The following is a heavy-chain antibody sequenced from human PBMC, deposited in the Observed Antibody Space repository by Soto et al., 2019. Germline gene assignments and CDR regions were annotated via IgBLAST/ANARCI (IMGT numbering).Heavy chain of an antibody. D-gene: IGHD3-10*01. CDR2: IYYSGST. CDR1: GGSISSGGYY. CDR3: ARVRSSRGSLPLVDY. Sequence: QVQLQESGPGLVKPSQTLSLTCTVSGGSISSGGYYWSWIRQHPGKGLEWIGYIYYSGSTYYNPSLKSRVTISVDTSKNQFSLKLSSVTAADTAVYYCARVRSSRGSLPLVDYWGQGTLVTVSS. V-gene: IGHV4-31*03. J-gene: IGHJ4*02.